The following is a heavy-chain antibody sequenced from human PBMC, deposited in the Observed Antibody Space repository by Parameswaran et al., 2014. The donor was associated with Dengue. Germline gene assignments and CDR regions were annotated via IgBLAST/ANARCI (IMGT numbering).Heavy chain of an antibody. Sequence: WIRQSPSRGLEWLGRTYYRSKWYNDYAVSVKSRITINPDTSKNQFSLQLNSVTPEDTAVYYCARGRPTGDFDYWGQGTLVTVSS. V-gene: IGHV6-1*01. CDR3: ARGRPTGDFDY. J-gene: IGHJ4*02. D-gene: IGHD7-27*01. CDR2: TYYRSKWYN.